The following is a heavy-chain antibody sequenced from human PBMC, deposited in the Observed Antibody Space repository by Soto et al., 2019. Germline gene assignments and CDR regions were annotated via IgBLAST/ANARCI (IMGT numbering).Heavy chain of an antibody. J-gene: IGHJ6*02. CDR3: ARPLGGHYYYYGMDV. CDR2: IIPIFGTA. CDR1: GGTFSSYA. D-gene: IGHD2-15*01. Sequence: QVQLVQSGAEAKKPGSSVKVSCKASGGTFSSYAISWVRQAPGQGLEWMGGIIPIFGTANYAQKFQGRVTITADESARTAYMELSSLRSEDTAVYYCARPLGGHYYYYGMDVWGQGTTVTVSS. V-gene: IGHV1-69*01.